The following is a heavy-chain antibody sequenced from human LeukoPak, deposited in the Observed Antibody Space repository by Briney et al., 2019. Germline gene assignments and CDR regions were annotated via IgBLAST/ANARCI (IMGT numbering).Heavy chain of an antibody. Sequence: GGSLRLSCAASGFTFSSYSMYWVRQAPGKGLEWVSSISSSSSYIYYADSVKGRFTISRDNAKNSLYLQMNSLRAEDTAVYYCARGPLLEWLNTFDYWGQGTLVTVSS. D-gene: IGHD3-3*01. CDR3: ARGPLLEWLNTFDY. CDR2: ISSSSSYI. J-gene: IGHJ4*02. V-gene: IGHV3-21*01. CDR1: GFTFSSYS.